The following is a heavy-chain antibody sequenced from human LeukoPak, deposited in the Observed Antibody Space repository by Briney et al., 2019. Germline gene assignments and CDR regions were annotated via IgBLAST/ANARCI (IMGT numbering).Heavy chain of an antibody. V-gene: IGHV1-8*01. CDR2: MNPNSGNT. J-gene: IGHJ4*02. D-gene: IGHD4-17*01. Sequence: ASVKVSCKASGYTFTSYDINWVRQATGQGLEWMGWMNPNSGNTGYAQKFQGRVTMTRDTSISTAYMELSRLRSDDTAVYYCARDPFTVTTYLDYWGQGTLVTVSS. CDR1: GYTFTSYD. CDR3: ARDPFTVTTYLDY.